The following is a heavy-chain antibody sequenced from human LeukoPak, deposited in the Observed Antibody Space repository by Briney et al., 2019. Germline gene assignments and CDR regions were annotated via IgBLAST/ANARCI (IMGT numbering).Heavy chain of an antibody. D-gene: IGHD1-26*01. CDR2: IYETGTT. CDR1: GGSIRSTNW. J-gene: IGHJ5*02. CDR3: VKDNGRWFDP. Sequence: PSDTLSLTCVVSGGSIRSTNWWNWVRQPPGKGLEWIGEIYETGTTNYNPSLKTRVIISKDESKNQFSLKLSSVTAADTAIYYCVKDNGRWFDPWGQGTLVIVSS. V-gene: IGHV4-4*02.